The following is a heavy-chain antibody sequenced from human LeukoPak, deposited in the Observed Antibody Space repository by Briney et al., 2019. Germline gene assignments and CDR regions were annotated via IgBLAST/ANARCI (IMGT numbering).Heavy chain of an antibody. CDR3: ARSAVADTLSAYYFEY. CDR2: VSAYNGNT. J-gene: IGHJ4*02. Sequence: ASVKVSCKASGYTFITNDISWVRQAPGQGLEWMGWVSAYNGNTNYAQKHQGRVTMTTDTSPNTAYMELRSLRSDDTAVYYCARSAVADTLSAYYFEYWGQGTLVTVSS. D-gene: IGHD6-19*01. CDR1: GYTFITND. V-gene: IGHV1-18*04.